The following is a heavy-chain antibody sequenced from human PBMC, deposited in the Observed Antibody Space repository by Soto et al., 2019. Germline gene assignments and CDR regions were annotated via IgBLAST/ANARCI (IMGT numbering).Heavy chain of an antibody. Sequence: GASVKVSCKVSGYTLTDLSMQWVRQAPGKGLEWMGGFDPEDGETIYAQKFQGRVTMTEDTATDTAYMELSSLRSEDTAVYYCARCVRSFGDFGYWAQRTLVTVSS. D-gene: IGHD3-10*01. CDR3: ARCVRSFGDFGY. J-gene: IGHJ4*02. V-gene: IGHV1-24*01. CDR1: GYTLTDLS. CDR2: FDPEDGET.